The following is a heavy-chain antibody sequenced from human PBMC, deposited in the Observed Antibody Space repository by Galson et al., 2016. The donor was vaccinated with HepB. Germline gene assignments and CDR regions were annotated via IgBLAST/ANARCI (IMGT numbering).Heavy chain of an antibody. CDR3: ARDPRGQWLIGKYFDY. CDR1: GFTFSSYS. Sequence: SLRLSCAASGFTFSSYSMNWVRQAPGKGLEWVSYISSSSSTIYYADSVKGRFTISRDNAKNSLYLQMNSLRDEDTAVYYCARDPRGQWLIGKYFDYWGQGTLVTVSS. V-gene: IGHV3-48*02. CDR2: ISSSSSTI. D-gene: IGHD6-19*01. J-gene: IGHJ4*02.